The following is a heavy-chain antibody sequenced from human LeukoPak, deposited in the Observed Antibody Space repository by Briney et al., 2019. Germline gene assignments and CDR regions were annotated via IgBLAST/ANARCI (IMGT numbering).Heavy chain of an antibody. Sequence: KPSETLSLTCTVSGGSISSYYWSWIRQPPGKGLEWIGYIYYSGSTNYNPSLKSQVTISVDTSKNQFSLKLSSVTAADTAVYYCARRLVGGWFDPWGQGTLVTVSS. CDR2: IYYSGST. J-gene: IGHJ5*02. CDR1: GGSISSYY. CDR3: ARRLVGGWFDP. V-gene: IGHV4-59*08. D-gene: IGHD2-15*01.